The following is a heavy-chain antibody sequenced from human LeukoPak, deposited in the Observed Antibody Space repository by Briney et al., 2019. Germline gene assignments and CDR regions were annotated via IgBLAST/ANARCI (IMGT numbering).Heavy chain of an antibody. V-gene: IGHV1-46*01. CDR3: ARGRGEIFAINVFYYYYMDV. CDR1: GYTFTSYY. J-gene: IGHJ6*03. Sequence: ASVKVSCKASGYTFTSYYMHWVRQAPGQGLEWMGIINPSGGSTSYAQKLQGRVTMTTDTSTSTAYMELRSLRSGDTAVYYCARGRGEIFAINVFYYYYMDVWGEGTTVTVSS. CDR2: INPSGGST. D-gene: IGHD3-16*01.